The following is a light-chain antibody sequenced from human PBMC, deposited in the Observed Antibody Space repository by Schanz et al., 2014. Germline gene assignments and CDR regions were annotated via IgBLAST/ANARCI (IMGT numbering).Light chain of an antibody. J-gene: IGKJ1*01. Sequence: EIVLTQSPGTLSLSPGERATLSCRATESITSSHLAWYQQKPGQAPRLLIYGASTRATGIPARFSGSGSGTEFTLTISSLQSEDFAVYYCQQYNNWPLTFGQGTMMEIK. CDR1: ESITSS. V-gene: IGKV3-15*01. CDR2: GAS. CDR3: QQYNNWPLT.